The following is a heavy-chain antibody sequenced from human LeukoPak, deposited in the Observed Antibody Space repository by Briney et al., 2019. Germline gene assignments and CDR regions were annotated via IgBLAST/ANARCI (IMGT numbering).Heavy chain of an antibody. V-gene: IGHV3-33*06. CDR2: IWYDGSNK. Sequence: GGSLRLSCAASGFTFSSYGMHWVRQAPGRGLEWVTNIWYDGSNKYYADSVKGRFTISRDNSKNTLYLQMNSLRAEDTAVYYCAKLQKSGVSSGYSDYWGQGTLVTVSS. CDR1: GFTFSSYG. J-gene: IGHJ4*02. D-gene: IGHD3-22*01. CDR3: AKLQKSGVSSGYSDY.